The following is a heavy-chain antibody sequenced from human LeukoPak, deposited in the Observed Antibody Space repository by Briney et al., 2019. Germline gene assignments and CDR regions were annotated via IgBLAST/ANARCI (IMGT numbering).Heavy chain of an antibody. CDR2: ISSSSSYI. CDR3: ARVWATADY. J-gene: IGHJ4*02. CDR1: GFPFSSYS. V-gene: IGHV3-21*01. Sequence: PGGSLRLSCAASGFPFSSYSMNWVRQAPGKGLEWVSFISSSSSYIYYADSVKGRFTISRDNAKNSLYLQMNSLRAEDTAVYYCARVWATADYWGQGTLVTVPS. D-gene: IGHD3-16*01.